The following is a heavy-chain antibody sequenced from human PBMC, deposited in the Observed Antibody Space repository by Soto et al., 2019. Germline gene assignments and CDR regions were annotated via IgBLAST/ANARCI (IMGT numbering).Heavy chain of an antibody. V-gene: IGHV4-39*01. D-gene: IGHD3-22*01. J-gene: IGHJ5*02. CDR3: ARLGYYYQSLDP. CDR1: GVSIGSTNHY. Sequence: PSETLSLTCSVSGVSIGSTNHYWGWIRQPPGKGFEWIGIVHYTGQTYYNPSLKSRVAVSVDTSRNQFSLRLTSVTAADTAVYYCARLGYYYQSLDPWGPGTLVTVSS. CDR2: VHYTGQT.